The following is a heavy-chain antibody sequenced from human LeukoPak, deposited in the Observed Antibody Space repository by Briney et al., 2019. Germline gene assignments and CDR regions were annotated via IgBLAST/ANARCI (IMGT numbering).Heavy chain of an antibody. J-gene: IGHJ5*02. CDR1: GFTFSSYW. D-gene: IGHD2-15*01. CDR3: ARRYCSGGSCYANWFDP. Sequence: GGSLRLSRAASGFTFSSYWMSWVRQAPGKGLEWVANIKQDGSEKYYVDSVKGRFTISRDNAKNSLYLQMNSLRAEDTAVYYCARRYCSGGSCYANWFDPWGQGTLVTVSS. V-gene: IGHV3-7*03. CDR2: IKQDGSEK.